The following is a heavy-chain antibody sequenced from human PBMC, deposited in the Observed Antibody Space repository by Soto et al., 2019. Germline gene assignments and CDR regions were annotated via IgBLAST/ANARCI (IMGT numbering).Heavy chain of an antibody. CDR1: GYTFTSYA. D-gene: IGHD2-2*01. CDR3: ARDGRYCSSTSCRPRAAIGGITGWYFDL. CDR2: INAGNGNT. V-gene: IGHV1-3*01. J-gene: IGHJ2*01. Sequence: QVQLVQSGAEVKKPGASVKVSCKASGYTFTSYAMHWVRQAPGQRLEWMGWINAGNGNTKYSQKFQGRVTITRDTSASTAYMELISLRSEDTAVYYCARDGRYCSSTSCRPRAAIGGITGWYFDLWGRGTLVTVSS.